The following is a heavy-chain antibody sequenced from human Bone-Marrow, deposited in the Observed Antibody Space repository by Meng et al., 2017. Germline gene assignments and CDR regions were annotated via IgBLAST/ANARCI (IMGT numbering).Heavy chain of an antibody. CDR1: GFTFSSYG. V-gene: IGHV3-33*01. CDR3: ARDRSVSRSRYSFFFDY. J-gene: IGHJ4*02. CDR2: IWYDGSNK. Sequence: GESLKISCAASGFTFSSYGMHWVRQAPGKGLEWVAVIWYDGSNKYYADSVKGRFTISRDDAKNSLYLEMNSLRGEDTAIYYCARDRSVSRSRYSFFFDYWSRGTLVTVSS. D-gene: IGHD6-13*01.